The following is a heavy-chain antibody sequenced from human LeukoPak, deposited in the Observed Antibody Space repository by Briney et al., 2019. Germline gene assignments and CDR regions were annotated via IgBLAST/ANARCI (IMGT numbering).Heavy chain of an antibody. V-gene: IGHV4-34*01. D-gene: IGHD2-2*01. Sequence: PSETLSLTCAVYGGSFSGYYWSWIRQPPGKGLEWIGEINHSGSTNYNPSLKSRVTISVDTSKNQFSLKLSSVTAADTAVYYCARVPPNFRSSTSHPQRVVDYWGQGTLVTVSS. J-gene: IGHJ4*02. CDR3: ARVPPNFRSSTSHPQRVVDY. CDR1: GGSFSGYY. CDR2: INHSGST.